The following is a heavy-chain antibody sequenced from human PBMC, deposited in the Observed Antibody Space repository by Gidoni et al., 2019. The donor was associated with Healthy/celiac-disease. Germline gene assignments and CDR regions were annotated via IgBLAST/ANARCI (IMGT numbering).Heavy chain of an antibody. V-gene: IGHV3-73*02. CDR2: IRSKANSYAT. CDR3: TRLSCSSTSCLNP. J-gene: IGHJ5*02. D-gene: IGHD2-2*01. CDR1: WFTFSGSA. Sequence: EVQLVESGVGLVQPGGSLTLSCAAPWFTFSGSAMHWVRQASGTGLEWVGRIRSKANSYATAYAASVKGRFTISRDDSKNTAYLQMNSLKTEDTAVYYCTRLSCSSTSCLNPWGQGTLVTVSS.